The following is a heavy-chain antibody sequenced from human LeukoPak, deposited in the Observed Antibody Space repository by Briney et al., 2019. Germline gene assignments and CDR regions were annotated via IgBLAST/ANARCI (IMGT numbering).Heavy chain of an antibody. V-gene: IGHV3-33*06. CDR1: GFTFSSYG. J-gene: IGHJ5*02. D-gene: IGHD2-15*01. CDR3: AKDGLGYCSGGSCWFDP. Sequence: PGGSLRLSCAASGFTFSSYGMHWVRQVPGKGLEWVAVIWYDGSNKYYADSVKGRFTISRDNSKNTLYLQMNSLRAEDTAVYYCAKDGLGYCSGGSCWFDPWGQGTLVTVSS. CDR2: IWYDGSNK.